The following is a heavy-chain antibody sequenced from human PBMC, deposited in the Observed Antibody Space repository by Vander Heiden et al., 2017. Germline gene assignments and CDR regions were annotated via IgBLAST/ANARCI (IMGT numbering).Heavy chain of an antibody. V-gene: IGHV3-64*01. CDR3: ARGGGDGYPTMDV. D-gene: IGHD3-16*01. CDR1: ELTFSAYA. CDR2: NRTNGGHT. Sequence: EVHLPVSGRGLVQTGVSLRLSCAASELTFSAYAFHWGRQAPGKGLEYVSSNRTNGGHTSYANSVQGRFIISRDNSKNGVFLQMGSLRPEDMAVYYCARGGGDGYPTMDVWGQGTTVTVSS. J-gene: IGHJ6*02.